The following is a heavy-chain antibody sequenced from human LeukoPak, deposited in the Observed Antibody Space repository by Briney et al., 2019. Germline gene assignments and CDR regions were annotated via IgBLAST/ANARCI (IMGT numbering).Heavy chain of an antibody. D-gene: IGHD3-10*01. V-gene: IGHV1-69*02. CDR3: ARGRRGSGRYSDY. CDR2: IIPILGIA. CDR1: GGTFSSYT. J-gene: IGHJ4*02. Sequence: SVKVSCKASGGTFSSYTISWVRQAPGQGLEWMGRIIPILGIANYAQKFQGRVTITADKSTSTAYMELSSLRSEDTAVYYCARGRRGSGRYSDYWGQGALVTVSS.